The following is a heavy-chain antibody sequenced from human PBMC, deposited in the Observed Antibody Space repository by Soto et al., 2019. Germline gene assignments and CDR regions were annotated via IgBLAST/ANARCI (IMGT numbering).Heavy chain of an antibody. D-gene: IGHD1-1*01. CDR3: ARRYGYSFDY. V-gene: IGHV4-59*08. Sequence: SVTMCVTRSVVGGSIISLCCRWIRQPPGKGLEWIGYIYYSGSTNYNPSLKSRVTISVDTSKNQFSLKLSSVTAADTAVYYCARRYGYSFDYWGQGTLVTVSS. CDR1: GGSIISLC. J-gene: IGHJ4*02. CDR2: IYYSGST.